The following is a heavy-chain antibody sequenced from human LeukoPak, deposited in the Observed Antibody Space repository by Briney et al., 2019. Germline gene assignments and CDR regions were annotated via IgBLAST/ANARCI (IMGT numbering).Heavy chain of an antibody. V-gene: IGHV3-53*01. CDR3: ARAYDFWSGSGYYDN. CDR1: GFTVSSNY. D-gene: IGHD3-3*01. CDR2: IYSGGST. Sequence: GGSLRLSCAASGFTVSSNYMSWVRQAPGKGLEWVSVIYSGGSTYYADSVKGRFTISRDNAENTLYLQMNSLRADDTAVYYCARAYDFWSGSGYYDNWGQGTQVTVSS. J-gene: IGHJ4*02.